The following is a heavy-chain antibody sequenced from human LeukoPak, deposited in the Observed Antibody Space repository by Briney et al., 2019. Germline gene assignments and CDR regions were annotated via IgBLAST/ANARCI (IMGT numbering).Heavy chain of an antibody. Sequence: PGGSLRLSCAASGFTFSSYSMNWVRQAPGKGLEWVSSISSSSSYIYYADSVKGRFTISRDNAKNSLYLQMNSLRAEDTAVYYCARDRQRRWELEVLGAFDIWGQGTMVTVSS. CDR1: GFTFSSYS. V-gene: IGHV3-21*01. CDR3: ARDRQRRWELEVLGAFDI. D-gene: IGHD1-26*01. CDR2: ISSSSSYI. J-gene: IGHJ3*02.